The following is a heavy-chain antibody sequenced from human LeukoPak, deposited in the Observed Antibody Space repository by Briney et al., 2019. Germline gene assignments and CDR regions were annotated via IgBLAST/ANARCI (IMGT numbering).Heavy chain of an antibody. CDR2: ILYDGSNK. Sequence: PGRSLRLSCAASGFTFSSYGMHWVRQAPGKGLEWVAVILYDGSNKYYADSVKGRFTISRDNSKNTLYLQMNSLRAEDTAVYYCAKDEYYDFWSGYSFYYYYGMDVWGQGTTVTVSS. V-gene: IGHV3-30*18. CDR1: GFTFSSYG. CDR3: AKDEYYDFWSGYSFYYYYGMDV. D-gene: IGHD3-3*01. J-gene: IGHJ6*02.